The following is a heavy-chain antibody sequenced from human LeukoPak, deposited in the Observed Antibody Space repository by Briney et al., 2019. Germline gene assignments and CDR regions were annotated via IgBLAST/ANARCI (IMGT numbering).Heavy chain of an antibody. CDR1: GGSISSSSYY. V-gene: IGHV4-39*01. D-gene: IGHD3-3*01. CDR3: ARQFLEWFSDAFDI. CDR2: IYYSGST. J-gene: IGHJ3*02. Sequence: SETLSLTCTVSGGSISSSSYYWGWIRQPPGKGLEWIGSIYYSGSTYYNPSLKSRVTISVDTSKNQYSLKLSSVTAADTAVYYCARQFLEWFSDAFDIWGQGTMVTVSS.